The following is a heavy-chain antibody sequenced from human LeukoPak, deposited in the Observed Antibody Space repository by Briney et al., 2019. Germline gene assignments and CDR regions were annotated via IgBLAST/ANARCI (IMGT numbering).Heavy chain of an antibody. CDR3: ARGRGSGTRLYNWFDP. CDR2: IYPGDSDT. V-gene: IGHV5-51*01. Sequence: GESLKISCKGSGYSFTSYWIGWVRQMPGKGMEWMGIIYPGDSDTRYSPSFQGQVTISADKSISTAYLQWSSLKASDTAMYYCARGRGSGTRLYNWFDPWGQGTLVTVSS. D-gene: IGHD3-10*01. J-gene: IGHJ5*02. CDR1: GYSFTSYW.